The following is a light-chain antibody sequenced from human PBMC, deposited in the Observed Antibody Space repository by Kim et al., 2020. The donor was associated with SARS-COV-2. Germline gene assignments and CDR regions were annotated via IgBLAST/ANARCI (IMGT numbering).Light chain of an antibody. Sequence: VSPGERAILSCRASENINRNLAWYQQRPGRAPRVLIYDAFTRATGIPARFSGSGSGTDFTLTITSLQSEDFAVYYCQQYENWHRTFGQGTKVDIK. CDR3: QQYENWHRT. CDR1: ENINRN. V-gene: IGKV3-15*01. CDR2: DAF. J-gene: IGKJ1*01.